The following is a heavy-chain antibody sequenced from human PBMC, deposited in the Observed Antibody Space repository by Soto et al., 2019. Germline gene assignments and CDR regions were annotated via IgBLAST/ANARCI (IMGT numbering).Heavy chain of an antibody. CDR3: AREEAVRLERRFDS. D-gene: IGHD6-6*01. J-gene: IGHJ5*01. Sequence: SETLSLTCTVSGGSISSGGYSWNWIRQHPGEGLEWIGYIYSSGTTYYNPSLRSRLTISIDTSQNLFSLKLSSVTAADTAVYFCAREEAVRLERRFDSWGQGTLVTVSS. CDR2: IYSSGTT. CDR1: GGSISSGGYS. V-gene: IGHV4-31*03.